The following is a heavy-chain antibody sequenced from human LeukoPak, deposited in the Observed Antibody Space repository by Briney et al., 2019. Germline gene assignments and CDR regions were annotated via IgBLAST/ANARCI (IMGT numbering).Heavy chain of an antibody. Sequence: ASVKVSCKASGGTFSSYAISWVRQAPGQGLEWMGGIIPIFGTANYAQKFQGRVTITADESTSTAYMELSSLRSEDTAVYYCARGPVVPAAMSYLYYYYGMDVWGKGTTVTVSS. CDR2: IIPIFGTA. V-gene: IGHV1-69*13. D-gene: IGHD2-2*01. J-gene: IGHJ6*04. CDR1: GGTFSSYA. CDR3: ARGPVVPAAMSYLYYYYGMDV.